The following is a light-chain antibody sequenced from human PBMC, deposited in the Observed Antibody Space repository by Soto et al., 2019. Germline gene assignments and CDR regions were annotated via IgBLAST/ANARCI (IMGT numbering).Light chain of an antibody. J-gene: IGLJ1*01. V-gene: IGLV2-14*01. Sequence: QSALTQPASVSGSPGQSITISCTGTSSDVGGYNSVSWYQHHPGKAPKLMIYEVSNRPSGVSNRFSGSKSGNTASLTISGLQAEDEADYYCSSYTTRSSLYVFGPGTKVTVL. CDR2: EVS. CDR3: SSYTTRSSLYV. CDR1: SSDVGGYNS.